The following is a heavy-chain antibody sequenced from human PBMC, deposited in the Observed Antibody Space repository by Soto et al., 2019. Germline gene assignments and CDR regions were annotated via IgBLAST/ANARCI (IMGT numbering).Heavy chain of an antibody. V-gene: IGHV1-69*01. J-gene: IGHJ6*02. CDR3: ARDKDFWVSPLYGMDV. D-gene: IGHD3-3*01. CDR1: GGTFSSYA. CDR2: IIPIFGTA. Sequence: QVQLVQSGAEVKKPGSSVKVSCKASGGTFSSYAISWVRQAPGQGLEWMGGIIPIFGTANYAQKFQGRVTITADESTSTAYMELSSLRSEDTAVYYCARDKDFWVSPLYGMDVWGQGTTVTVSS.